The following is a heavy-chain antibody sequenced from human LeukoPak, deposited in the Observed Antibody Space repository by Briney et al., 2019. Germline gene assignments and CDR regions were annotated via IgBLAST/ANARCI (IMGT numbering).Heavy chain of an antibody. J-gene: IGHJ4*02. CDR2: ITSSSAYT. Sequence: GGSLRLSCAASGFTFSTYNMNWVRQTPGKGLEWVSSITSSSAYTFYADSVRGRFTISRDNAKNSLYLQMNSLRAEDTAVYYCARGRRYYDSSGYYVDYWGQGTLVTVSS. CDR1: GFTFSTYN. CDR3: ARGRRYYDSSGYYVDY. D-gene: IGHD3-22*01. V-gene: IGHV3-21*01.